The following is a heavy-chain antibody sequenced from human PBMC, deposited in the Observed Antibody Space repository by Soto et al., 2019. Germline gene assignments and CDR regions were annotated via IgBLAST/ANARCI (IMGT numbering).Heavy chain of an antibody. Sequence: GGSLRLSCAASGFSFSTYGMHWVRQAPGKGLEWVAVISYDGSNKYYADSVKGRFTISRDNSKNTLYLQMNSLRAEDTAVYYCAKAGTIFGVVMNNWFDPWGQGTLVTVSS. CDR2: ISYDGSNK. V-gene: IGHV3-30*18. D-gene: IGHD3-3*01. CDR3: AKAGTIFGVVMNNWFDP. CDR1: GFSFSTYG. J-gene: IGHJ5*02.